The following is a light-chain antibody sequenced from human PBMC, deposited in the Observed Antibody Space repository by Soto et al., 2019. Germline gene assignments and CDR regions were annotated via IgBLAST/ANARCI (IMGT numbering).Light chain of an antibody. Sequence: DIVLTQSPATLSLSPGERATLTCRASQSVSSFLAWYQQKPGQAPRLLIYGASIRATGIPARFSGSGSGTDFTLTLSSLGPEDFAVYYCQQRSNWPPWTFGQGTKVEIK. CDR3: QQRSNWPPWT. V-gene: IGKV3-11*01. CDR2: GAS. J-gene: IGKJ1*01. CDR1: QSVSSF.